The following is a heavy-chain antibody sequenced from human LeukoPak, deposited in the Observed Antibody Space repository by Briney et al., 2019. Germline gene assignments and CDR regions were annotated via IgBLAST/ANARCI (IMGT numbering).Heavy chain of an antibody. V-gene: IGHV4-4*02. Sequence: SETLSLTCDVSGGFTSNDYWWSWVRQPPGKGLEWIGEINHSGSTNYNPSLKSRVTISVDTSKNQFSLKLSSVTAADTAVYYCARGFIGTRPFDYWGQGTLVTVSS. D-gene: IGHD1-7*01. CDR2: INHSGST. J-gene: IGHJ4*02. CDR1: GGFTSNDYW. CDR3: ARGFIGTRPFDY.